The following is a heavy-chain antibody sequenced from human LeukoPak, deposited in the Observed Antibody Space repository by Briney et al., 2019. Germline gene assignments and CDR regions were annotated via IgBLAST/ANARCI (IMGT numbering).Heavy chain of an antibody. CDR3: ATYRQVLLPFES. J-gene: IGHJ4*02. CDR1: GLIFSDYY. Sequence: PGGSLRLSCAASGLIFSDYYMSWIRQAPGKGLEWISHISSSGTTIYYADSVRGRFTISRDNAKNSLYLQMNSLRAEDTAVYYCATYRQVLLPFESWGQGTLVTVSS. CDR2: ISSSGTTI. V-gene: IGHV3-11*01. D-gene: IGHD2-8*02.